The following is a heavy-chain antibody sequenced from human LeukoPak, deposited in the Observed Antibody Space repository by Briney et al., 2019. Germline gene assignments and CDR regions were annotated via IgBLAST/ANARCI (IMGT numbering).Heavy chain of an antibody. CDR1: GFTFSGYW. CDR2: IKQDGSEI. D-gene: IGHD1-26*01. V-gene: IGHV3-7*01. CDR3: ARDKIVGPTTLDY. Sequence: GGSLRLSCAASGFTFSGYWMSWVRQTPEKGLEWVANIKQDGSEIYYVDSVKGRFTISRDNAENSLYLQMNSLKADDTAVYYCARDKIVGPTTLDYWGQGTLVTVSS. J-gene: IGHJ4*02.